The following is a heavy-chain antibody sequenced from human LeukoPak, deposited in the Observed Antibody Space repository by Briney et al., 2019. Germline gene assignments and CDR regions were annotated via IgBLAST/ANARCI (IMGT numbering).Heavy chain of an antibody. Sequence: SETLSLTCTVSGGSISSYYWSWIRQPPGKGLEWIGYIYYSGSTNYNPSLKSRVTISVDTSKNQFSLKLSSVTAADTAVYYCARGRYYYDSSGYYPFFYFDYWGQGTLVTVSS. V-gene: IGHV4-59*01. D-gene: IGHD3-22*01. CDR2: IYYSGST. CDR3: ARGRYYYDSSGYYPFFYFDY. CDR1: GGSISSYY. J-gene: IGHJ4*02.